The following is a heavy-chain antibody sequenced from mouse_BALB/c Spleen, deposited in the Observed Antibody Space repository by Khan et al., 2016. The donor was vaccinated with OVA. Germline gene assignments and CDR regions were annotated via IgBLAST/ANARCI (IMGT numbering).Heavy chain of an antibody. CDR1: GYTFTYYV. CDR2: IYPGSDNA. D-gene: IGHD2-3*01. V-gene: IGHV1-81*01. J-gene: IGHJ2*01. CDR3: ARGDGYYVYFDY. Sequence: QVQLKQSGPELVKPGASVKMSCKASGYTFTYYVITWVKQRTGQGLEWIGEIYPGSDNAYYNERFKGKATLTAAKSSNTTHMKLSSLTSEDSAVYFCARGDGYYVYFDYWGQGTTLTVSS.